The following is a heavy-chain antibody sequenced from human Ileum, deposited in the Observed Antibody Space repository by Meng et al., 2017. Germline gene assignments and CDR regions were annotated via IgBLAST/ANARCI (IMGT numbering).Heavy chain of an antibody. J-gene: IGHJ4*02. CDR3: ARVGAVASFDY. CDR1: GYTFTSYY. V-gene: IGHV1-46*01. CDR2: INPSGGST. D-gene: IGHD6-19*01. Sequence: VQLVQSGAEVKKPGASVQVSCKAAGYTFTSYYMHWVRQAPGQGLEWMGIINPSGGSTSYAQKFQGRVTMTRDTSTSTVYMELSSLRSEDTAVYYCARVGAVASFDYWGQGTLVTVSS.